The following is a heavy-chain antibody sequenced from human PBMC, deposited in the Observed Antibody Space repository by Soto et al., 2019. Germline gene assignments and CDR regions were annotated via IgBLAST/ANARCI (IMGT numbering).Heavy chain of an antibody. CDR3: ARVSSSIVVVPDYGMDV. J-gene: IGHJ6*02. V-gene: IGHV1-18*01. CDR1: GYTFTSYD. Sequence: ASVKVSCKASGYTFTSYDINWVLQAPGQGLEWMGWISGKNGNTNYAQKLQGRVTLTTDTSTSTAYMELRSLRSDDTAVYYCARVSSSIVVVPDYGMDVWGQGTTVTVSS. CDR2: ISGKNGNT. D-gene: IGHD2-15*01.